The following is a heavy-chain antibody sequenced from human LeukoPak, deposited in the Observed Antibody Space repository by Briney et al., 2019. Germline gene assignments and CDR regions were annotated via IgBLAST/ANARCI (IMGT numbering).Heavy chain of an antibody. V-gene: IGHV3-64*01. CDR3: ARGGPFQWELLVY. Sequence: GGPRRLSCAASGFTFSSYAMHWVRQAPGKGLEDVSVISSNGGSAYYANSVKGRFTISRDNSKNTLYLQMGSLRAEDMAVYYCARGGPFQWELLVYWGQGTLVTVSS. CDR2: ISSNGGSA. D-gene: IGHD1-26*01. CDR1: GFTFSSYA. J-gene: IGHJ4*02.